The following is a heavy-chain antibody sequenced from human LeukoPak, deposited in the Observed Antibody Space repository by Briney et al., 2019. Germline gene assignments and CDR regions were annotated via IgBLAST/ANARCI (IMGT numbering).Heavy chain of an antibody. CDR2: IHTSGNT. CDR3: ARRNDILTGPADY. CDR1: GGSISSGSYC. Sequence: PSETLSLTCTVSGGSISSGSYCWSWIRQPAGKGLEWIGHIHTSGNTNYNPSLKSRVTISVDTSKNQFSLKLSSVTAADTAVYYCARRNDILTGPADYWGQGTLVTVSS. V-gene: IGHV4-61*09. D-gene: IGHD3-9*01. J-gene: IGHJ4*02.